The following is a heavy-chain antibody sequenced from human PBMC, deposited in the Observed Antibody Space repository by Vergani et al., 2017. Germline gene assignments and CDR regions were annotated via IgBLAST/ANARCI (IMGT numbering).Heavy chain of an antibody. J-gene: IGHJ4*02. CDR3: AKHFRGWGIDY. CDR1: GFTLSNYD. CDR2: IQFDGSNQ. Sequence: QVQLVESGGGVVQRGGSLRLSCATSGFTLSNYDMQWIRQGPGKGLEFVAFIQFDGSNQYYADSVKGRFTLSRDFSKNTLYLQMNSLRTDDTATYYCAKHFRGWGIDYWWQGAHVVVSS. V-gene: IGHV3-30*02. D-gene: IGHD3-16*01.